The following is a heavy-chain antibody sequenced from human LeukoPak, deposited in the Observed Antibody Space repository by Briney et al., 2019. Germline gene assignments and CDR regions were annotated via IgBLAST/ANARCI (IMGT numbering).Heavy chain of an antibody. CDR1: GYTFTAYY. Sequence: APVKVSCKASGYTFTAYYMHSVRQAPGQGLEWMGRINPNSGGTNYVQKFQGRVTMTRDTSISTAYMELSRLRSDDTAVYYCARDESAVTPWGQGTTVTVSS. V-gene: IGHV1-2*06. D-gene: IGHD4-17*01. CDR2: INPNSGGT. J-gene: IGHJ3*01. CDR3: ARDESAVTP.